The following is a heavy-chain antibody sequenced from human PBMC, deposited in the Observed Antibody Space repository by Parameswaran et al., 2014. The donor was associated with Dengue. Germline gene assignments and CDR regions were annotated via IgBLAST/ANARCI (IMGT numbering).Heavy chain of an antibody. Sequence: WVRQAPGQGLEWMGGIIPIFGTANYAQKFQGRVTITADESTSTAYMELSSLRSEDTAVYYCARANSGSYPDWGQGTLVTVSS. CDR2: IIPIFGTA. CDR3: ARANSGSYPD. D-gene: IGHD1-26*01. J-gene: IGHJ4*02. V-gene: IGHV1-69*01.